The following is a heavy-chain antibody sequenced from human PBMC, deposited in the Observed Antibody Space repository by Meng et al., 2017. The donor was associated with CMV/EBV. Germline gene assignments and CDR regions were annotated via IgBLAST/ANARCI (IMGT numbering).Heavy chain of an antibody. CDR3: AKTFYDFWSGSYRVLHS. D-gene: IGHD3-3*01. CDR1: GFTFISYA. V-gene: IGHV3-23*01. CDR2: ISGSGGAT. Sequence: GESLKISCAASGFTFISYAMSWVRQAPGKGLEWVSTISGSGGATYYADSVKGRFTISRDNSVNTLWLQMNGLKDGDTAVYYCAKTFYDFWSGSYRVLHSWGQGTLVTVSS. J-gene: IGHJ4*02.